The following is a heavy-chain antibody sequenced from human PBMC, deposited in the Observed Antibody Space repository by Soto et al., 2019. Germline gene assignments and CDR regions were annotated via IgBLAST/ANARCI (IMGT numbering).Heavy chain of an antibody. CDR1: GGSFSGYY. Sequence: SETLSLTCAVYGGSFSGYYWSWIRQPPGKGLEWIGEINHSGSTNYNPSLKSRVTISVDTSKNQFSLKLSSVTAADTAVYYCARLYYYDSSGYYREDPFDYWGRGTLVTVSS. V-gene: IGHV4-34*01. D-gene: IGHD3-22*01. J-gene: IGHJ4*02. CDR3: ARLYYYDSSGYYREDPFDY. CDR2: INHSGST.